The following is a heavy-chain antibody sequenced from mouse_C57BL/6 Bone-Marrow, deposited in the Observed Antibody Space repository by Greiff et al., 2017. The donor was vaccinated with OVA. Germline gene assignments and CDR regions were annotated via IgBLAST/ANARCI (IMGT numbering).Heavy chain of an antibody. CDR3: ARSRPERGRRYFDV. Sequence: EVQLQQSVAELVRPGASVKLSCTASGFNIKNTYMHWVKQRPEQGLEWIGRIDPANGDTKYAPKFQGKATITAATSSNTAYLKLSSVASEDTAIYYGARSRPERGRRYFDVWGTGTTVTVSS. CDR1: GFNIKNTY. D-gene: IGHD4-1*01. J-gene: IGHJ1*03. V-gene: IGHV14-3*01. CDR2: IDPANGDT.